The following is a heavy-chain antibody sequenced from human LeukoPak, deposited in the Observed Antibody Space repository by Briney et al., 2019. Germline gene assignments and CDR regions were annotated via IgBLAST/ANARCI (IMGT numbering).Heavy chain of an antibody. J-gene: IGHJ6*04. Sequence: GGSLRLSCAASGFTFSSYWMSWVRQAPGKGLEWVANIKHDGSEIYYVDSVEGRFTISRDNAKNSLYLQMNSLRADDAAVYYCATSSSPRGGMDVWGKGTTVTVSS. CDR2: IKHDGSEI. D-gene: IGHD6-13*01. CDR3: ATSSSPRGGMDV. V-gene: IGHV3-7*03. CDR1: GFTFSSYW.